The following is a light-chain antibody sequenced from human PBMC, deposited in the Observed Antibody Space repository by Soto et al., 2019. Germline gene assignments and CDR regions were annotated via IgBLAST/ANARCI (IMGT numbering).Light chain of an antibody. CDR3: QQYYSTPWT. CDR2: CAS. V-gene: IGKV4-1*01. J-gene: IGKJ1*01. Sequence: DIVMTPSPDSLAVSLGERATINCKSSQSVLYSSNNKNYLAWYQQKPGQPPKLLIYCASTRESGVPARFSGSGSGTDFTLTISSLQAEDVAVYYCQQYYSTPWTFGQGTKVEIK. CDR1: QSVLYSSNNKNY.